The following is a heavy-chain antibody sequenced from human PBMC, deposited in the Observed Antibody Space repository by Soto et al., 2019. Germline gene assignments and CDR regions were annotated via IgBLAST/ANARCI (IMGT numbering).Heavy chain of an antibody. Sequence: QITLKESGPTLVKPTQTLTLTCTFSGFSLSTSGVGVGWIRQPPGKALEWLALIYWNDDKRYSPSLKSRLTITKDTSKNQVVLTITNIDPEDTATYYCAHNQNYYDSSGPQDAFDIWGQGTMVTVSS. CDR2: IYWNDDK. CDR1: GFSLSTSGVG. J-gene: IGHJ3*02. V-gene: IGHV2-5*01. CDR3: AHNQNYYDSSGPQDAFDI. D-gene: IGHD3-22*01.